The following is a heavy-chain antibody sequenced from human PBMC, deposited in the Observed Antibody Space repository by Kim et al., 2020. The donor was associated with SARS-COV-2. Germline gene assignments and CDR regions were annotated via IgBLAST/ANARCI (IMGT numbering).Heavy chain of an antibody. V-gene: IGHV4-39*07. CDR3: ARDPQLLGIDY. J-gene: IGHJ4*02. CDR2: T. D-gene: IGHD7-27*01. Sequence: TYYNPPLTSRVSISVDTSKNQFSLKLSSVTAADTAVYYCARDPQLLGIDYWGQGTLVTVSS.